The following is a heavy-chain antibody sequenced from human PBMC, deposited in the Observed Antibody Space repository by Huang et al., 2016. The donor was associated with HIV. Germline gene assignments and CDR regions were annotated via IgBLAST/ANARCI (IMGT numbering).Heavy chain of an antibody. D-gene: IGHD3-22*01. Sequence: QVQLVQSGAEVKKPGSSVKVSCKASGGTFSSYAISWVRQALGQGLEWMGGIIPIFGTANYAQKFQGRVTITADESTSTAYMELSSLRSEDTAVYYCARARGYYDSSVSYYFDYWGQGTLVTVSS. CDR3: ARARGYYDSSVSYYFDY. J-gene: IGHJ4*02. CDR2: IIPIFGTA. V-gene: IGHV1-69*13. CDR1: GGTFSSYA.